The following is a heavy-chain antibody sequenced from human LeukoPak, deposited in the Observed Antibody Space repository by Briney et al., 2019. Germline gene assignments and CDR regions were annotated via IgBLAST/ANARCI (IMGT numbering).Heavy chain of an antibody. J-gene: IGHJ3*02. Sequence: SVKVSCKASGGTFSSYAISWVRQAPGQGLEWMGGIIPIFGTANYAQKFQGRVTITADESTSTAYMELGSLRSDDTAVYYCARGSSSWYRAWGDAFDIWGQGTMVTVSS. CDR3: ARGSSSWYRAWGDAFDI. V-gene: IGHV1-69*13. D-gene: IGHD6-13*01. CDR2: IIPIFGTA. CDR1: GGTFSSYA.